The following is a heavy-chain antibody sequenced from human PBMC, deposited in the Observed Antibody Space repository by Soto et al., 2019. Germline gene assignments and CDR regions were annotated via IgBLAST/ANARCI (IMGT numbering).Heavy chain of an antibody. D-gene: IGHD3-9*01. CDR3: ARDGGVYDILSGYQQEGYDY. CDR1: GFTFSSYW. J-gene: IGHJ4*02. Sequence: GGSLRLSCAASGFTFSSYWMSWVRQAPGKGLEWVANIKQDGSEKYYVDSVKGRFTISRDNAKNSLYLLMNSLRAEDTAVYYCARDGGVYDILSGYQQEGYDYWGQGTLVTVSS. CDR2: IKQDGSEK. V-gene: IGHV3-7*01.